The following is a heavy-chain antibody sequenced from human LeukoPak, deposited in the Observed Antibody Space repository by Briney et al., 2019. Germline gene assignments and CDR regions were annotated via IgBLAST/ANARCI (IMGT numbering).Heavy chain of an antibody. CDR2: ISYDGSNK. D-gene: IGHD5-12*01. CDR1: GFTFSSYG. V-gene: IGHV3-30*18. J-gene: IGHJ4*02. Sequence: HTGGSLRLSCAAPGFTFSSYGMHWVRQAPGKGLDWVAVISYDGSNKYYADSVKGRFTISRDNSKNTLFLQMNSLRAEDTAVYYCAKGSNRGVATIDYWGQGTLVTVSS. CDR3: AKGSNRGVATIDY.